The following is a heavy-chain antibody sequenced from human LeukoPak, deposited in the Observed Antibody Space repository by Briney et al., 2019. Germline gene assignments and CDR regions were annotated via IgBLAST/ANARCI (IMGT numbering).Heavy chain of an antibody. Sequence: GGSLRLSCAASGFTFDDYAMHWVRQAPGKGLEWVSLISWDGGSTYYADSVEGRFTISRDNSKNSLYLQMNSLRAEDTALYYCAKDISPRYSISRGWSRPDYWGQGTLVTVSS. V-gene: IGHV3-43D*03. CDR1: GFTFDDYA. J-gene: IGHJ4*02. CDR3: AKDISPRYSISRGWSRPDY. CDR2: ISWDGGST. D-gene: IGHD6-19*01.